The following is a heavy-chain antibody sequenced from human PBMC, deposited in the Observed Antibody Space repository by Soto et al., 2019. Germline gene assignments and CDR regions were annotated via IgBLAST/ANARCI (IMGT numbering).Heavy chain of an antibody. Sequence: SVKVSCKASGGTFSSSGFSWVRQAPGQGLEWMGMIVPSLDTTNYAQRFQARVTITADEVTSTAYMELRSLRSEDTAVYYCARWPQPRYTADPYAVDVWGQGTRVTVSS. CDR1: GGTFSSSG. V-gene: IGHV1-69*11. J-gene: IGHJ6*02. CDR2: IVPSLDTT. D-gene: IGHD3-16*02. CDR3: ARWPQPRYTADPYAVDV.